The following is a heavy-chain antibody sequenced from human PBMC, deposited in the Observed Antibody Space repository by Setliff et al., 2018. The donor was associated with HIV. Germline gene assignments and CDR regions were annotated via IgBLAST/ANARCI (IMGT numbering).Heavy chain of an antibody. CDR1: GFTFSTYA. V-gene: IGHV3-23*01. CDR2: IGAVGGPT. J-gene: IGHJ4*02. D-gene: IGHD3-3*01. CDR3: AKTREINNFWSGIDY. Sequence: AGGSLRLSCAASGFTFSTYAMGWVRQAPGKGLEWVSTIGAVGGPTHYAESVKGRFTISEDNSKNTLYLQMSSLRDEDTAAYYCAKTREINNFWSGIDYWGQGTLVTVSS.